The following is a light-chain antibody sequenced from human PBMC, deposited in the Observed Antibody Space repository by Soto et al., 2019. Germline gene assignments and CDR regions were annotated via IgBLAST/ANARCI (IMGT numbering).Light chain of an antibody. Sequence: DVVLTQSPLSLPVTLGQPASMSCRSSQSLEYSDGNTFLNWFHQRPGQSPRRLIYQVSNRDSGVTDRFTGSGSVTDFTLRISRVEAEDVGLYFCMQGTHWPWTFGQGTKVEI. CDR1: QSLEYSDGNTF. CDR3: MQGTHWPWT. CDR2: QVS. J-gene: IGKJ1*01. V-gene: IGKV2-30*01.